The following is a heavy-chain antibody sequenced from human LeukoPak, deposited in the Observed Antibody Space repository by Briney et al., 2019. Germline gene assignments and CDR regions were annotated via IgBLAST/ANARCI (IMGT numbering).Heavy chain of an antibody. CDR1: GFTFSSYA. Sequence: GGSLRLSCAASGFTFSSYAMSWVRQAPGKGLEWVSAISGSGGSTYYADSVKGRFTISRDNSKNTLYLQVNSLRAEDTAVYYCAKDLYYYDSSGYYGPPPSFDYWGQGTLVTVSS. J-gene: IGHJ4*02. CDR2: ISGSGGST. D-gene: IGHD3-22*01. V-gene: IGHV3-23*01. CDR3: AKDLYYYDSSGYYGPPPSFDY.